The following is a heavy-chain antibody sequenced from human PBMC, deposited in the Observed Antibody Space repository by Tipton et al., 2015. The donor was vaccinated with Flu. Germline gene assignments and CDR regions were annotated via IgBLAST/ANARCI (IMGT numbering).Heavy chain of an antibody. CDR1: GFDFSVYG. CDR2: IWYDGSNI. CDR3: ARPRSDY. Sequence: SLRLSCKVSGFDFSVYGMHWVRQAPGKGLEWVAVIWYDGSNIHYGDSVKGRFTVSRDNSRNTLYLQMNGLRAEDTAVYYCARPRSDYRGQGTLVTVSS. V-gene: IGHV3-33*01. J-gene: IGHJ4*02.